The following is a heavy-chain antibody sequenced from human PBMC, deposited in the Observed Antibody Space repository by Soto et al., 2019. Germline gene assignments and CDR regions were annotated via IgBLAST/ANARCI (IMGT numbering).Heavy chain of an antibody. CDR2: ISWDGGST. Sequence: PGGSLRLSCAASGFTFSSYWMSWVRQAPGKGLEWVSLISWDGGSTYYADSVKGRFTISRDNSKNSLYLQMNSLRTEDTALYYCAKALISGGPFGGLGYYGMDVWGQGTTVTVSS. CDR3: AKALISGGPFGGLGYYGMDV. J-gene: IGHJ6*02. V-gene: IGHV3-43*01. D-gene: IGHD2-15*01. CDR1: GFTFSSYW.